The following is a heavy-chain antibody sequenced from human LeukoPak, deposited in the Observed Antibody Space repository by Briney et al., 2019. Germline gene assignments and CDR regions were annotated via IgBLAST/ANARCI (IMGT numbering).Heavy chain of an antibody. Sequence: PGGSLRLSCAASGFTFSNYAMSWVRQAPGKGLEWVSGVSGSGGATYYADSVKGRFTISRDNSKNTLFLQMNSLRAEDTALYFCARDDRSGVVVAALDYWGQGTLVTVSS. CDR2: VSGSGGAT. D-gene: IGHD3-22*01. J-gene: IGHJ4*02. CDR1: GFTFSNYA. V-gene: IGHV3-23*01. CDR3: ARDDRSGVVVAALDY.